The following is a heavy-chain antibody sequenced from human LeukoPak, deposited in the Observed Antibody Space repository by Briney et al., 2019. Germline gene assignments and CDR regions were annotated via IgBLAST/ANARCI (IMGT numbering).Heavy chain of an antibody. CDR2: IRSKAYGGTT. J-gene: IGHJ4*02. D-gene: IGHD3-3*01. CDR3: TRDPFYDFWSGYLAG. V-gene: IGHV3-49*03. Sequence: GGSLRLSCTASGFTFGDYAMSWFRQAPGKGLEWVGFIRSKAYGGTTEYAASVKGRFTISRDDSKSIAYLQMNSLKTEDTAVYYCTRDPFYDFWSGYLAGWGQGTLVTVSS. CDR1: GFTFGDYA.